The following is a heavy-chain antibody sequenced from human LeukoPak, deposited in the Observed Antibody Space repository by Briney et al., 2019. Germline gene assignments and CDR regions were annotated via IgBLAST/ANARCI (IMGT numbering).Heavy chain of an antibody. D-gene: IGHD6-13*01. J-gene: IGHJ4*02. CDR2: ISAYNGNT. Sequence: ASVKVSCKASGYTFTSYDINWVRQAPRQGLEWMGWISAYNGNTNYAQKLQGRVTITTDTSTSTAYMELSSLRSEDTAVYYCATDPSSSWYEKGPFDYWGQGTLVTVSS. CDR3: ATDPSSSWYEKGPFDY. V-gene: IGHV1-18*01. CDR1: GYTFTSYD.